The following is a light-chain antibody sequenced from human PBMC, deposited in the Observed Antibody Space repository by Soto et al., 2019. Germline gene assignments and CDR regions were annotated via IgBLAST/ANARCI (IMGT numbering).Light chain of an antibody. V-gene: IGKV1-5*03. CDR3: QQYNSYPWT. J-gene: IGKJ1*01. CDR2: KAS. CDR1: QSISSW. Sequence: DIQMTQSPSTLSASVGDRVTITCRASQSISSWLAWYQQKPGKAPKPLLYKASSLESGVPSRFSGSGSGTEFTLTISSLQPDDFATYYCQQYNSYPWTFGQGTKVEIK.